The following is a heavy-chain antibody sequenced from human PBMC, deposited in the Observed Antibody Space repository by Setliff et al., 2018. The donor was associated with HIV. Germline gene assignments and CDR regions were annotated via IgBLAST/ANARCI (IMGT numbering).Heavy chain of an antibody. CDR2: VKSESDGGAV. CDR3: AKVVRNIGWKSGTFFFYVGV. J-gene: IGHJ6*03. Sequence: GESLKISCAASGLTFKNVWMNWVRQAPGKGLEWVGRVKSESDGGAVDYAAPVKGRFSISRDDSKGTLYLQMNSLEIADTSVYFSAKVVRNIGWKSGTFFFYVGVWGNVTTVTVSS. D-gene: IGHD6-19*01. CDR1: GLTFKNVW. V-gene: IGHV3-15*01.